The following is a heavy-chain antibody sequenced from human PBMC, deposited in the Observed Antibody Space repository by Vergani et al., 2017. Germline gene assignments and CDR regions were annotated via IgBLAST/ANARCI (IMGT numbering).Heavy chain of an antibody. V-gene: IGHV3-23*01. Sequence: EVLLWESGGGSTQPGGSLRLSCVAAGGRLSDYAMSWVRHPPGKGLEWVSGISGGGGSTDYVDSVKGRFIISRDSAKNTAYLQMNSLRVEDTAIYYCVKSQRTYNYGGQGTLVT. J-gene: IGHJ4*02. D-gene: IGHD1-14*01. CDR1: GGRLSDYA. CDR2: ISGGGGST. CDR3: VKSQRTYNY.